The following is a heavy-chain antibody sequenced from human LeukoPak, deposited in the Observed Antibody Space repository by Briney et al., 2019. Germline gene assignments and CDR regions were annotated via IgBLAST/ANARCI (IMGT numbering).Heavy chain of an antibody. CDR2: ISSSGSYI. CDR3: ARDYLVVPAAMWWFDP. D-gene: IGHD2-2*01. J-gene: IGHJ5*02. V-gene: IGHV3-21*01. Sequence: PGGSLRLSCAASGFTFSSYSMNRVRQAPGKGLEWVSSISSSGSYIYYADSLKGRFTISRDNAKNSLYLQMNSLRAEDTAVYYCARDYLVVPAAMWWFDPWGQGTLVTVSS. CDR1: GFTFSSYS.